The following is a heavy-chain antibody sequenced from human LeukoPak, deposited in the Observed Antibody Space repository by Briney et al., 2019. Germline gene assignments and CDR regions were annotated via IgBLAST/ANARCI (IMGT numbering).Heavy chain of an antibody. J-gene: IGHJ6*03. CDR3: AKDGAYYDILTGFLTKYYYYYMDV. Sequence: GGTLRLSCAASGFTFSSYGMGWVRQAPGKGLEWVSSISGSAGRTYYADSVKGRFTISRDNSKNTLYLQMNSLRAEDTAVYYCAKDGAYYDILTGFLTKYYYYYMDVWGKGTTVTISS. D-gene: IGHD3-9*01. CDR1: GFTFSSYG. V-gene: IGHV3-23*01. CDR2: ISGSAGRT.